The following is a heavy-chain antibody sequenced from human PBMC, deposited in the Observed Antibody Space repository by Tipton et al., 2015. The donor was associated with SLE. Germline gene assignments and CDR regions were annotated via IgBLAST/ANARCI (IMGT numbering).Heavy chain of an antibody. Sequence: TLSLTCTASGDSISSNHWGWIRQFPGKGLEYIGYVYYTGSTNYNPSLKSRVTISIDTSKNQFSLKLSSVTAADTAIYFCAREGYGGRLDYWGQGTLVTVSS. D-gene: IGHD2-15*01. CDR2: VYYTGST. J-gene: IGHJ4*02. CDR1: GDSISSNH. CDR3: AREGYGGRLDY. V-gene: IGHV4-59*01.